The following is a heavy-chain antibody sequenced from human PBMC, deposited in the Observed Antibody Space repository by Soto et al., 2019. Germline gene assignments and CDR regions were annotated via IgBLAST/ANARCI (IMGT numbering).Heavy chain of an antibody. D-gene: IGHD3-16*02. CDR3: ARDRLRLGELSLIGYFDY. Sequence: PGGSLRLSCAASGFTFSTYSMNWVRQAPGKGLEWVSYISSSSSTIFYTDSVKGRFTVSRDNAKNSLYLQMSSLRVEDTAVYYCARDRLRLGELSLIGYFDYWGQGTLVTVS. V-gene: IGHV3-48*01. CDR1: GFTFSTYS. CDR2: ISSSSSTI. J-gene: IGHJ4*02.